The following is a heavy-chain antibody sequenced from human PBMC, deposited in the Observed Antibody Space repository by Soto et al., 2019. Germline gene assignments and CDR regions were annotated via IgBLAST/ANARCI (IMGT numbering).Heavy chain of an antibody. V-gene: IGHV3-23*01. CDR2: ISGSGGST. Sequence: GGSLRLSCAASGFTFNRYAMSWGRQAPGKGLEWVSAISGSGGSTYYADSVKGRFTISRDNSKNTLYLQMNSLRAEDTAVYYCAKDKSVITGSDYFDYWGQGTLVTVSS. CDR3: AKDKSVITGSDYFDY. CDR1: GFTFNRYA. D-gene: IGHD3-22*01. J-gene: IGHJ4*02.